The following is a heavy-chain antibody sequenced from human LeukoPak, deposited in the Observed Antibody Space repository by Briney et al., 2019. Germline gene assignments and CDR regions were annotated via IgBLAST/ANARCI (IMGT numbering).Heavy chain of an antibody. CDR1: GYSISNNYY. D-gene: IGHD6-13*01. V-gene: IGHV4-38-2*02. Sequence: SETLSLTCTVSGYSISNNYYWGWIRQPPGKGLEWIGSMHHSGSTFISPSLNSRVTISMQTSKNQLSLKLGSVTAADTAVYYCTRSTHSIRAAGGFDYWGQGTLVTVSS. J-gene: IGHJ4*02. CDR2: MHHSGST. CDR3: TRSTHSIRAAGGFDY.